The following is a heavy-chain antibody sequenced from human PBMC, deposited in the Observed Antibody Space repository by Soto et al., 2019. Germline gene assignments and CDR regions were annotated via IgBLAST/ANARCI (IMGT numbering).Heavy chain of an antibody. V-gene: IGHV1-46*01. CDR3: ARPLDGARVDGFDV. Sequence: GASVKVSCKASGYTFTTYYMHWVRQAPGQGLEWIGIINPSGGSTSYAQKFQGRVTMTRDTSTSTVYMELSSLTSEDTAVYFCARPLDGARVDGFDVWGQGTMVTVSS. CDR2: INPSGGST. D-gene: IGHD2-8*01. CDR1: GYTFTTYY. J-gene: IGHJ3*01.